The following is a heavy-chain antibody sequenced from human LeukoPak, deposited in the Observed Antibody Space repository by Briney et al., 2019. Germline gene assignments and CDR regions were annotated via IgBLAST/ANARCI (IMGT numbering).Heavy chain of an antibody. Sequence: HSGGSLTLSCAASGYTFSSHWMSWVRQAPGMGLEWVANIKQDGSDKYYVDSVKGRFTISRDNVKNSLSLEMNSLRAEDTAVYYCVRGQRRSPVDSWGQGTLVTVSS. CDR1: GYTFSSHW. CDR2: IKQDGSDK. CDR3: VRGQRRSPVDS. D-gene: IGHD6-13*01. V-gene: IGHV3-7*01. J-gene: IGHJ4*02.